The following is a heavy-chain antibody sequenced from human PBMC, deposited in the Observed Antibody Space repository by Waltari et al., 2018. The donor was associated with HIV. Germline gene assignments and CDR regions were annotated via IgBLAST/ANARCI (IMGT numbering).Heavy chain of an antibody. CDR3: LRLYEAEWELVADF. CDR1: GYDFSSPW. V-gene: IGHV5-51*01. D-gene: IGHD1-26*01. CDR2: FYPGDFET. J-gene: IGHJ4*02. Sequence: EVQLVQSGAEGKKPGESLKISCKGSGYDFSSPWIGWVPPQPREVLGWVRRRPGKGLEWVGIFYPGDFETRFSPSFQGQVTMSADTSINTAYLQWRSLKASDTAKYYCLRLYEAEWELVADFWGQGTLVSVSS.